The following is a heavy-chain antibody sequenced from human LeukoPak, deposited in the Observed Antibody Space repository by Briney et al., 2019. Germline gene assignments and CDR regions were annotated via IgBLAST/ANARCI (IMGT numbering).Heavy chain of an antibody. V-gene: IGHV4-39*07. D-gene: IGHD6-13*01. CDR2: IYYSGST. Sequence: SETLSLTCTVSGGSISSSSYYWGWIRQPPGKGLEWIGSIYYSGSTYYNPSLKSRVTISVDTSKNQFSLKLSSVTAADTAVYYCARRPGYSSSWNWFDPWGQGTLVTVSS. CDR1: GGSISSSSYY. CDR3: ARRPGYSSSWNWFDP. J-gene: IGHJ5*02.